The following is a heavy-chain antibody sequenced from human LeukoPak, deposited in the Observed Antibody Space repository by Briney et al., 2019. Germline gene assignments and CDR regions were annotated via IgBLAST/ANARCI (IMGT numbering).Heavy chain of an antibody. CDR3: ATDRLETYALHI. CDR1: GYSLSDLS. Sequence: ASVKVSCRVSGYSLSDLSIHWVRHVPGKGLEWMGGFEPEEGEHGETIYAQKFEGRLTLTEDTATDTAYMELVSLTSADTAVYYCATDRLETYALHIWGQGTVVTVSS. V-gene: IGHV1-24*01. CDR2: FEPEEGEHGET. J-gene: IGHJ3*02. D-gene: IGHD1-1*01.